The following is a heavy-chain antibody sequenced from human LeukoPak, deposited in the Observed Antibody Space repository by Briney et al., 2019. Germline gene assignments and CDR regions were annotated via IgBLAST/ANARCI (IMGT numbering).Heavy chain of an antibody. CDR2: INSDGSST. D-gene: IGHD6-19*01. Sequence: PGGSLRLSCAASGFTLSSYWMHWVRQAPGKGLVWVSRINSDGSSTSYAASVKGRFTISRDNAKNMLYLQMNSLRAEDTAAYYCATSEARSNGWYVYWGQGTLVTVSS. V-gene: IGHV3-74*01. J-gene: IGHJ4*02. CDR3: ATSEARSNGWYVY. CDR1: GFTLSSYW.